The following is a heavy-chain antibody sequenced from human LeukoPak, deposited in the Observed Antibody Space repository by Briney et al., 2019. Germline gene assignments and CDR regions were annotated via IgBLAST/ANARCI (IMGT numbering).Heavy chain of an antibody. CDR1: EGTFSSYA. Sequence: SVKVSCKASEGTFSSYAISWVRQAPGQGLEWMGGIIPIFGTANYAQKFQGRVTITADESTSTAYMELSSLRSEDTAVYYCARGLRYDFWSGYYFDYWGQGTLVTVSS. D-gene: IGHD3-3*01. J-gene: IGHJ4*02. CDR3: ARGLRYDFWSGYYFDY. V-gene: IGHV1-69*01. CDR2: IIPIFGTA.